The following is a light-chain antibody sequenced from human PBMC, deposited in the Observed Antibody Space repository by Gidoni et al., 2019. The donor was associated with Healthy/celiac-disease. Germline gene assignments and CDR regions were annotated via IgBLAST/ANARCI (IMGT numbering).Light chain of an antibody. J-gene: IGKJ1*01. CDR2: GAS. CDR1: QSVRSSY. V-gene: IGKV3-20*01. Sequence: EIVLTPSPGTLSLSPGERATLSCRASQSVRSSYLAWYLPKPGQAPSLLSYGASSRATGIPDRFSGSGSGTDFTLSLSRLEPEDFAVYYCQQYGRSRWTFGQGTKVEIK. CDR3: QQYGRSRWT.